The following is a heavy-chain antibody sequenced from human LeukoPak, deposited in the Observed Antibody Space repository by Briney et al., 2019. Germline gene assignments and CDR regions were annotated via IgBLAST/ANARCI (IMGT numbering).Heavy chain of an antibody. D-gene: IGHD1-26*01. Sequence: SETLSLTCAVYGGSFSGYYWSWIRQPPGKGLEWIGEINHSGSTNYNPSLKSRVTISVDTSKNQFSLKLSSVTAADTAVYYCASGGNVGLSYWGQGTLVTVSS. CDR3: ASGGNVGLSY. CDR2: INHSGST. CDR1: GGSFSGYY. J-gene: IGHJ4*02. V-gene: IGHV4-34*01.